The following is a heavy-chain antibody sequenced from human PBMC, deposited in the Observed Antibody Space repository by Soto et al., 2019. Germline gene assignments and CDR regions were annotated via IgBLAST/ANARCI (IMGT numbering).Heavy chain of an antibody. J-gene: IGHJ5*02. CDR1: GYTFTSYY. Sequence: GASVKVSCKASGYTFTSYYMHWVRQAPGQGLEWMGIINPSGGSTSYAQKFQGRVTMTRDTSTSTVYMELSSLRSEDTAVYYCARDVCSSTSCYAGSAPWGQGTLVTVSS. V-gene: IGHV1-46*01. CDR2: INPSGGST. CDR3: ARDVCSSTSCYAGSAP. D-gene: IGHD2-2*01.